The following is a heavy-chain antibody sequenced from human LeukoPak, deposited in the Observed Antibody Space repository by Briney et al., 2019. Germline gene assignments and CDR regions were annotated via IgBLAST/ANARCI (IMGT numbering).Heavy chain of an antibody. D-gene: IGHD2-2*02. V-gene: IGHV1-69*05. CDR3: ARDSKTPATAISDY. Sequence: SVKVSCKASGGTFSSYAIGWVRQAPGQGLEWMGRIIPIFGTANYAQKFQGRVTITTDESTSTAYMELSRLRSEDTAVYYCARDSKTPATAISDYWGQGTLVTVSS. J-gene: IGHJ4*02. CDR2: IIPIFGTA. CDR1: GGTFSSYA.